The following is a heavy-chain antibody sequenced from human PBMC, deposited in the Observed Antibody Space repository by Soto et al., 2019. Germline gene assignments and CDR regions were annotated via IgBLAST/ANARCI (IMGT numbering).Heavy chain of an antibody. Sequence: QVQLVESGGGVVQPGRSLRLSCAASGFTFSTYGMHWVRQAPGKGLEWVADIWYDGRYRYYADSVKGRFTISRDNSKNSLYLQIDSLRAEDTAVYYCVIDGARWDWGQGTLVTVA. J-gene: IGHJ4*02. CDR3: VIDGARWD. CDR2: IWYDGRYR. CDR1: GFTFSTYG. D-gene: IGHD1-26*01. V-gene: IGHV3-33*01.